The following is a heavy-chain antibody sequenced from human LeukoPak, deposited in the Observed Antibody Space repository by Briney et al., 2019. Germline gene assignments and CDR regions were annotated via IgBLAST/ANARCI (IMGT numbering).Heavy chain of an antibody. CDR2: IRSKANSYAT. CDR3: VKAGSRVTIFGVVIGPFDP. V-gene: IGHV3-73*01. J-gene: IGHJ5*02. D-gene: IGHD3-3*01. CDR1: GFTFSDSA. Sequence: GGSLRLSCAASGFTFSDSAMHWVRQASGKGLEWVGRIRSKANSYATAYAASVKGRFTISRDNSKNTLYLQMNSLRAEDTAVYYCVKAGSRVTIFGVVIGPFDPWGQGTLVTVSS.